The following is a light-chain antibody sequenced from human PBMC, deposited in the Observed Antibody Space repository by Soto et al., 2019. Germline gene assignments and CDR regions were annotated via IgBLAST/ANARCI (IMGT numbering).Light chain of an antibody. CDR3: APWDGSLNGYV. V-gene: IGLV1-44*01. J-gene: IGLJ1*01. CDR1: SSNIGSFT. Sequence: QSVLTQPPSASGTPGQRVTISCSGSSSNIGSFTVNWYQQVPGTAPKLLIYSDNQPPSGVPDRFSGSKSGTSASLAISGLQSEDEADYYCAPWDGSLNGYVFGTGTKLTVL. CDR2: SDN.